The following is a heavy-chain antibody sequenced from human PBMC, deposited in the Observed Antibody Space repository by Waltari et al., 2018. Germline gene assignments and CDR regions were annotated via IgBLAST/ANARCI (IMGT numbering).Heavy chain of an antibody. J-gene: IGHJ6*02. CDR3: ARGAEEGYGFDV. CDR1: GGPIMSDTYF. CDR2: ILYSGKT. Sequence: QVHLQQSGPGLVKPSETLPLTCAVSGGPIMSDTYFCSWIRQFRGRGLEYIGYILYSGKTYYHPSLMSRASISFHMSQNQFSLSLTSVTAADTAVYYCARGAEEGYGFDVWGQGTTVTVSS. V-gene: IGHV4-31*11.